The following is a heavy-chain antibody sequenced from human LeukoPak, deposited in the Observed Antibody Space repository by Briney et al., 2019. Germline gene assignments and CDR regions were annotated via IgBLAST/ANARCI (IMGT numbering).Heavy chain of an antibody. V-gene: IGHV5-51*01. J-gene: IGHJ4*02. CDR1: GYSFTSYW. Sequence: GESLKISCKGSGYSFTSYWIGWVRQMPGKGLEWMGIIYPGDSDTRYSPSFQGQVTISADKSISTAYLQWSSLKASDTAMYYCARRYCSSTSCLPLDYWGQGTLVTVSS. CDR3: ARRYCSSTSCLPLDY. D-gene: IGHD2-2*01. CDR2: IYPGDSDT.